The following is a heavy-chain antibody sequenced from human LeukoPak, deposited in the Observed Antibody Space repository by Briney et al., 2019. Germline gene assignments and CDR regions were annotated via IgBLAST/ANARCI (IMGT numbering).Heavy chain of an antibody. D-gene: IGHD2-15*01. Sequence: SETLSLTCTVSGGSISSSSYYWGWIRQPPGKGLEWIGSIYYSGSTYYNPSLKSRVTISVDTSKNQFSLKLSSVTAADTAVYFCARHRIGYCSGGSCFWGYGMDVWGQGTTVTVSS. CDR1: GGSISSSSYY. CDR3: ARHRIGYCSGGSCFWGYGMDV. V-gene: IGHV4-39*01. J-gene: IGHJ6*02. CDR2: IYYSGST.